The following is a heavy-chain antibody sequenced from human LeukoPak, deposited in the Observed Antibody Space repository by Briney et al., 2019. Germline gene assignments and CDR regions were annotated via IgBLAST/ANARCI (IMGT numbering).Heavy chain of an antibody. CDR1: GGSFSGYY. D-gene: IGHD6-13*01. CDR2: INHSGST. V-gene: IGHV4-34*01. CDR3: AGLSSSWGYFQH. Sequence: PSETLSLTCAVYGGSFSGYYWSWIRQPPGKGLEWIGEINHSGSTNYNPSLKSRVTISVDTSKNQFSLKLSSVTAADTAVYYCAGLSSSWGYFQHWGQGTLVTVSS. J-gene: IGHJ1*01.